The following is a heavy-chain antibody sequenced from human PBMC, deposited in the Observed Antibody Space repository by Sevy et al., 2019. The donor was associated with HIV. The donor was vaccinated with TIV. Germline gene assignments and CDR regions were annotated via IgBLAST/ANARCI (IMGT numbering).Heavy chain of an antibody. V-gene: IGHV3-23*01. CDR3: AGGFWSGFDY. Sequence: GGSLRLSCAASGFIFNSYVMSWVRQAPGKGLEWVSSISGHGGSTYYTDSVKGRFTISRDNSRNMLDLEMNSLRDDDTAVYYCAGGFWSGFDYWGQGALVIVSS. J-gene: IGHJ4*02. CDR1: GFIFNSYV. CDR2: ISGHGGST. D-gene: IGHD3-3*01.